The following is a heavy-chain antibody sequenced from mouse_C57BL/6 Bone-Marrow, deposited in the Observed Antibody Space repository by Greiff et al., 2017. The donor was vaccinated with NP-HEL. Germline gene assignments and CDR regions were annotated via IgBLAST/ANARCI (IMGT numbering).Heavy chain of an antibody. V-gene: IGHV1-26*01. D-gene: IGHD4-1*01. CDR2: INPNNGGT. CDR3: ARGLTGTGYYFDY. CDR1: GYTFTDYY. J-gene: IGHJ2*01. Sequence: VQLHQSGPELVKPGASVKISCKASGYTFTDYYMNWVKQSHGKSLEWIGDINPNNGGTSYNQKFKGKATLTVDKSSSTAYMELRSLTSEDSAVYYCARGLTGTGYYFDYGGQGTTLTVSS.